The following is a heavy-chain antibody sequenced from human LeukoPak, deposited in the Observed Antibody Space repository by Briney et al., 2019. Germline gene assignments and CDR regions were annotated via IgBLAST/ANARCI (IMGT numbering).Heavy chain of an antibody. Sequence: GGSLRLSCTASGFAFDEHGMSWVGQVPGKGLEWVSGINWSGGSTGYADPLRGRFTISRDNAKNSLYLQMDSLRAEDTALYYCARAPITSPFDYWGQGTLVTVSS. CDR3: ARAPITSPFDY. V-gene: IGHV3-20*04. CDR2: INWSGGST. CDR1: GFAFDEHG. J-gene: IGHJ4*02. D-gene: IGHD2-2*01.